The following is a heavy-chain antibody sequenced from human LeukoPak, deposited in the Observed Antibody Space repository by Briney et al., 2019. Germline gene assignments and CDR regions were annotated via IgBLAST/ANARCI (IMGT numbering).Heavy chain of an antibody. CDR1: GFTFDDYA. D-gene: IGHD6-19*01. V-gene: IGHV3-9*01. Sequence: GGSLRLSCAASGFTFDDYAMHWVRQAPGKGLEWVAYINWNSGSIAYADSVKGRFTISRDNAKNTLYLQMNSLRAEDTAVYYCAKGYSSGWYGNFDYWGQGTLVTVSS. CDR2: INWNSGSI. J-gene: IGHJ4*02. CDR3: AKGYSSGWYGNFDY.